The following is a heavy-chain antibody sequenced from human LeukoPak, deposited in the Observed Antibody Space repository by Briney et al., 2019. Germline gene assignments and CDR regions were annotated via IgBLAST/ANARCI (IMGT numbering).Heavy chain of an antibody. Sequence: GGSLRLSCAASGFSFSSYGMHWVRQAPGKGLEWVAVIWYDGSNKYYADSVKGRFTISRDNSKSMLFLQLNSLRAEDTALYYCARDLHYYVAMDVWGQGTTVTVSS. V-gene: IGHV3-33*01. CDR3: ARDLHYYVAMDV. J-gene: IGHJ6*02. CDR1: GFSFSSYG. CDR2: IWYDGSNK. D-gene: IGHD3-10*02.